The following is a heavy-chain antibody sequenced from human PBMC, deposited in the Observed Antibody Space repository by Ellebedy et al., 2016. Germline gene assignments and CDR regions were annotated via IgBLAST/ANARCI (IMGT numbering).Heavy chain of an antibody. CDR3: ARTKTYYYDSSGYGGFDY. Sequence: SVKVSXXASGGTFSSYAISWVRQAPGQGLEWMGRIIPILGIANYAQKFQGRVTITADKSTSTAYMELSSLRSEDTAVYYCARTKTYYYDSSGYGGFDYWGQGTLVTVSS. D-gene: IGHD3-22*01. CDR2: IIPILGIA. CDR1: GGTFSSYA. J-gene: IGHJ4*02. V-gene: IGHV1-69*04.